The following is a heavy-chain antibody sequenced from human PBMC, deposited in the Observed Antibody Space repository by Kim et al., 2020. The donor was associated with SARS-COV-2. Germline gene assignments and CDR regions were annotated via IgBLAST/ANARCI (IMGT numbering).Heavy chain of an antibody. CDR3: ARDHVENTSSGGDFDY. V-gene: IGHV1-18*01. CDR2: ISGKNGNT. J-gene: IGHJ4*02. CDR1: GYSFSLYG. Sequence: ASVKVSCKTSGYSFSLYGISWVRQAPGQGLEWMGWISGKNGNTDYAQNFQDRVTLTKDTSTSTVYMELRSLRSDDTAVYFCARDHVENTSSGGDFDYWGQ. D-gene: IGHD3-10*01.